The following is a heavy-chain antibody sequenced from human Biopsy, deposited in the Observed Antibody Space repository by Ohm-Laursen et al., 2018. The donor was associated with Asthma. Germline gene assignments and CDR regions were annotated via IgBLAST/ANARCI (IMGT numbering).Heavy chain of an antibody. J-gene: IGHJ3*02. CDR3: ARTYYDFLTGQVNDAFDM. D-gene: IGHD3-9*01. CDR2: INAGNGNT. CDR1: GYTFISYA. V-gene: IGHV1-3*01. Sequence: ASVTASYKASGYTFISYAIHWVRHAPGQRLEWMGWINAGNGNTKYSQKFQGRVTITRDTSASTAYMELSSLRSEDTAVYYCARTYYDFLTGQVNDAFDMWGQGTMVTVSS.